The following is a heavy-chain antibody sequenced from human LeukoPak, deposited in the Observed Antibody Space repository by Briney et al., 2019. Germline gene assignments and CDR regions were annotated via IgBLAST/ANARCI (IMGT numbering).Heavy chain of an antibody. CDR1: SYSISSGYY. CDR3: ARLSGYDYVDP. CDR2: IYHSGST. D-gene: IGHD5-12*01. Sequence: PSETLSLTCAVSSYSISSGYYWGWIRQPPGKGLEWIGSIYHSGSTYYNPSLKIRVTISVDTSKNQFSLKLSSVTAADTAVYYCARLSGYDYVDPWGQGTLVTVSS. J-gene: IGHJ5*02. V-gene: IGHV4-38-2*01.